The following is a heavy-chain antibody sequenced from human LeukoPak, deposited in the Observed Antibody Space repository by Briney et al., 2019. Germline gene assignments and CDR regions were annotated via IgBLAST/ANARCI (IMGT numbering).Heavy chain of an antibody. D-gene: IGHD6-13*01. CDR3: VSSSWYWFDP. J-gene: IGHJ5*02. CDR1: GGTFSSYA. Sequence: ASVTVSCKASGGTFSSYAISWVRQAPGQGLEWMGGIIPIFGTANYAQKFQGRVTITADESTSTAYMELSSLRSEDTAVYYCVSSSWYWFDPWGQGTLVTVSS. V-gene: IGHV1-69*01. CDR2: IIPIFGTA.